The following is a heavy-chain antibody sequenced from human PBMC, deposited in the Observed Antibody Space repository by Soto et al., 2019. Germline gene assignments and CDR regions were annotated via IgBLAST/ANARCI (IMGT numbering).Heavy chain of an antibody. CDR2: ISSGGENI. V-gene: IGHV3-21*06. CDR3: APDGAAGAVMGV. CDR1: GLIFSNYG. D-gene: IGHD6-13*01. Sequence: EVQLVESGGGLVKPGGSLRLSCTASGLIFSNYGMNWVRQAAGKRPEWVSPISSGGENIDYADSVKGSLTIARDNANNILYLQLTSLGVEDTAVYYGAPDGAAGAVMGVWGQGTTVTVSS. J-gene: IGHJ6*02.